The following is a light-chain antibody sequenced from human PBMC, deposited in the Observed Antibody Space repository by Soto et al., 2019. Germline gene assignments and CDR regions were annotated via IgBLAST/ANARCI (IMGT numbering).Light chain of an antibody. V-gene: IGLV2-23*01. J-gene: IGLJ1*01. CDR1: SSDVGSYNL. CDR3: CSYAGSSTYV. CDR2: EGS. Sequence: ALTQPASVSGSPGQSITISCTGTSSDVGSYNLVSWYQQHPGKAPKLMIYEGSERPSGVSNRFSGSKSGNTASLTISGLQAEDEADYYCCSYAGSSTYVFGTGTKLTVL.